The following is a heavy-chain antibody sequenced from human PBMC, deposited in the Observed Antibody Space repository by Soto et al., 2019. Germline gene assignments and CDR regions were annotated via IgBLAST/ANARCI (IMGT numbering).Heavy chain of an antibody. CDR1: GYTFTSYG. CDR3: ARVGVPAAIWVGDNWFDP. CDR2: ISAYNGDT. J-gene: IGHJ5*02. V-gene: IGHV1-18*01. Sequence: ASVKVSCKASGYTFTSYGISWVRQAPGQGLEWMGWISAYNGDTNYAQKLQGRVTMTTDTSTSTAYMELRSLRSDDTAVYYCARVGVPAAIWVGDNWFDPWGQGTLVTVSS. D-gene: IGHD2-2*01.